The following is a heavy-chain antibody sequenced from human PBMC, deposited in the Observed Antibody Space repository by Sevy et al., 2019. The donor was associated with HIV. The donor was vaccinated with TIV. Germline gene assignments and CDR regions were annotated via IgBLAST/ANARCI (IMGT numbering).Heavy chain of an antibody. V-gene: IGHV3-30*18. Sequence: GGSLRLSCTGSGFSFSYYGIHWVRQAPGKGLDWVALISHDGINEYYADSVKGRFTISRDSSKNTVYLEMNRLRNEDTAIYFCANAYSGSYSHSYLYALDVWGQGTTVTVSS. CDR3: ANAYSGSYSHSYLYALDV. D-gene: IGHD1-26*01. CDR2: ISHDGINE. J-gene: IGHJ6*02. CDR1: GFSFSYYG.